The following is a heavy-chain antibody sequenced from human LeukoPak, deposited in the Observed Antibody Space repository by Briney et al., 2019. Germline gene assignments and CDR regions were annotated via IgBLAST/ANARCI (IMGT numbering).Heavy chain of an antibody. Sequence: ASVKVSCKASGYTFTGYYMHWVRQAPGQGLEWMGWTNPNSGGTNYAQKFQGRVTMTRDTSISTAYMELSRLRSDDTAVYYCARLGGGNPAGTDYWGQGTLVTVSS. CDR1: GYTFTGYY. CDR3: ARLGGGNPAGTDY. V-gene: IGHV1-2*02. J-gene: IGHJ4*02. CDR2: TNPNSGGT. D-gene: IGHD4-23*01.